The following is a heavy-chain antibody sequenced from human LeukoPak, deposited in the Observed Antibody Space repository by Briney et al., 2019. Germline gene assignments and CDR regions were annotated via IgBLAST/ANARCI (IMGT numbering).Heavy chain of an antibody. Sequence: GGSLRLSCAASGFTFSSYAMHWVRQAPGKGLGWVTVIWYDGSNKYYADSVKGRFTISRDNSKNTLFLQMNSLRAEDTAVYYCARADHGWYTFDYWGQGTLVTVPS. CDR3: ARADHGWYTFDY. CDR2: IWYDGSNK. CDR1: GFTFSSYA. V-gene: IGHV3-33*01. D-gene: IGHD6-19*01. J-gene: IGHJ4*02.